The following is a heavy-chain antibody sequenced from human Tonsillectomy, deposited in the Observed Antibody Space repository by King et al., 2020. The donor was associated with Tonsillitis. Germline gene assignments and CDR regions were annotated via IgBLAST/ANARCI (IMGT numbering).Heavy chain of an antibody. CDR3: ERSGGYYYGSGSHYNFFDY. CDR2: MHHSGST. CDR1: GGSISSSNW. J-gene: IGHJ4*02. D-gene: IGHD3-10*01. Sequence: QLQESGPGLVKPSGTLSLTCAVSGGSISSSNWWNWVRQPPGKGLEWIGEMHHSGSTNYNPSLKSRVTISVDKSKNQFSLKLSSVTAADTAVYYCERSGGYYYGSGSHYNFFDYWGQGTLATVSA. V-gene: IGHV4-4*02.